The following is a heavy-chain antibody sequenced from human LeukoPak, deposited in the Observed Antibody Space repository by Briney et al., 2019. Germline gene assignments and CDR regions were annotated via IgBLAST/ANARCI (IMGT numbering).Heavy chain of an antibody. J-gene: IGHJ4*02. D-gene: IGHD5-18*01. CDR1: GGSFSGYY. CDR3: ARGYSYGYDFHY. Sequence: SETLSLTCAVYGGSFSGYYWSWIRQPPGKGLEWIGEINHSGSTNYNPSLKSRVTISVDTSKNQFSLQLNSVTPEDTAVYYCARGYSYGYDFHYWGQGTLVTVSS. V-gene: IGHV4-34*01. CDR2: INHSGST.